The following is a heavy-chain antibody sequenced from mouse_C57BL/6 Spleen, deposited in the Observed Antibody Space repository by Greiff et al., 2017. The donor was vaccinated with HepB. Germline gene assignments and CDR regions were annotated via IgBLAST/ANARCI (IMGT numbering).Heavy chain of an antibody. Sequence: VMLVESGPELVKPGASVKISCKASGYTFTDYYINWVKQRPGQGLEWIGWIFPGSGSTYYNEKFKGKATLTVDKSSSTAYMLLSSLTSEDSAVYFCASRSTAYYFDYWGQGTTLTVSS. CDR3: ASRSTAYYFDY. V-gene: IGHV1-75*01. CDR1: GYTFTDYY. J-gene: IGHJ2*01. CDR2: IFPGSGST. D-gene: IGHD1-2*01.